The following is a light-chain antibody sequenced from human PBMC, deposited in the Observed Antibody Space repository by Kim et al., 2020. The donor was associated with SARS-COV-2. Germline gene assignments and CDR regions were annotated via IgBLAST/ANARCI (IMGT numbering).Light chain of an antibody. Sequence: VSPGQTASITCAGDKLGDKYACWYQQKPGQAPVLVIYQDSKRPSGIPERFSGSNSGNTATLTISGTQAMDEADYYCQAWDSSTVVFGGGTQLTVL. CDR2: QDS. CDR3: QAWDSSTVV. J-gene: IGLJ2*01. V-gene: IGLV3-1*01. CDR1: KLGDKY.